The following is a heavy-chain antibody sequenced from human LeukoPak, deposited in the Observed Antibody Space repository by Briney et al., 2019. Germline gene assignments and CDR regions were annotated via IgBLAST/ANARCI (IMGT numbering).Heavy chain of an antibody. J-gene: IGHJ4*02. CDR3: AKDPSGDYLGVY. CDR1: GFTFSSYG. Sequence: GGSLRLSCAASGFTFSSYGMHWVRQAPGKGLEWVAVISYDGSNKYYADSVKGRFTISRDNSKNTLYLQMNSLRAEDTAVYYCAKDPSGDYLGVYWGQGTLVTVSS. V-gene: IGHV3-30*18. D-gene: IGHD4-17*01. CDR2: ISYDGSNK.